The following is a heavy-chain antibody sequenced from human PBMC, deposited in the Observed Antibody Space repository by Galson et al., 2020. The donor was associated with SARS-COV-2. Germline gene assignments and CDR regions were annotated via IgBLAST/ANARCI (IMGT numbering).Heavy chain of an antibody. CDR3: ARESETYYYDSSGYYREYYFDY. D-gene: IGHD3-22*01. CDR2: IYSGGST. V-gene: IGHV3-53*04. J-gene: IGHJ4*02. Sequence: ETLSLTCAASGFTVSSNYMSWVRQAPGKGLEWVSVIYSGGSTYYADSVKGRFTISRHNSKNTLYLQMNSLRAEDTAVYYCARESETYYYDSSGYYREYYFDYWGQGTLVTVSS. CDR1: GFTVSSNY.